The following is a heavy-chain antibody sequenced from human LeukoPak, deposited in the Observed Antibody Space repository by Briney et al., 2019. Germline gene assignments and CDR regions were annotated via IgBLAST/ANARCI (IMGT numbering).Heavy chain of an antibody. J-gene: IGHJ4*02. Sequence: TSETLSLTCTVSGVSISSYYWSWIRQPPGKGLEWIGYIYYSGSTNYNPSLKSRVTISVDTCKNQFSLKLSSVTAADTAVYYCAREGPYSSGYFDYWGQGTLVTVSS. V-gene: IGHV4-59*01. CDR2: IYYSGST. D-gene: IGHD6-19*01. CDR3: AREGPYSSGYFDY. CDR1: GVSISSYY.